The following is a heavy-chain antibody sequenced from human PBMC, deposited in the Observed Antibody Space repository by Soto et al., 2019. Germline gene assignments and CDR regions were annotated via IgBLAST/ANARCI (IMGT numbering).Heavy chain of an antibody. CDR3: ARDRERSYSSSWSPFDG. V-gene: IGHV3-48*03. CDR1: GVTFSSYG. J-gene: IGHJ4*02. D-gene: IGHD6-13*01. Sequence: VGFLRLCYAASGVTFSSYGMNWVRQAAGKGLEWVSYISSSGSTIYYADSVKGRFTISRDNAKNSLYLQMNSLRAEDTAVYYCARDRERSYSSSWSPFDGWGQGTLVTVSS. CDR2: ISSSGSTI.